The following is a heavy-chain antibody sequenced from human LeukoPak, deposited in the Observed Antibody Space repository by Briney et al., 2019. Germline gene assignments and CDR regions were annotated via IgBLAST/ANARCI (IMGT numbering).Heavy chain of an antibody. Sequence: GGSLRLSCAASGFTFDDHGMSWVRQAPGKGLEWVSGINWNGDSTGYADSVKGRVTISRDNAKNSLYLQMNSLRAEDTALYYCAKDDGFYAFDIWGQGTMVTVSS. D-gene: IGHD3-3*01. V-gene: IGHV3-20*04. J-gene: IGHJ3*02. CDR1: GFTFDDHG. CDR3: AKDDGFYAFDI. CDR2: INWNGDST.